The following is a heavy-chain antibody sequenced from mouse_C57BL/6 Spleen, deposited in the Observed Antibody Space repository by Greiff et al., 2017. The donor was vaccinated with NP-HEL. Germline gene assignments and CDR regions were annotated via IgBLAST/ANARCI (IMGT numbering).Heavy chain of an antibody. V-gene: IGHV5-12*01. CDR1: GFTFSDYY. CDR2: ISNGGGST. J-gene: IGHJ2*01. Sequence: EVQLVESGGGLVQPGGSLKLSCAASGFTFSDYYMYWVRQTPEKRLEWVAYISNGGGSTYYPDTVKGRFTISRDNAKNTLYLQMSRLKSEDTAMYYCARHSYSTYDFVDYWGQGTTLTVSS. CDR3: ARHSYSTYDFVDY. D-gene: IGHD2-5*01.